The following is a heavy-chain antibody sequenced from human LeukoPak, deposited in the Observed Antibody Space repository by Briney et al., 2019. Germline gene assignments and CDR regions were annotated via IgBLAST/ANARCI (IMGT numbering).Heavy chain of an antibody. V-gene: IGHV4-39*01. Sequence: SETLSLTCTVSGGSISSINHHWGWVRQSPGKDLEWIGSIYNGRTTFSNPSLNSRVTISIVTSKNQFSLQLNSVAAADTAVYYCVRHDGRSGGTMGAFDSWGQGSLVTVSS. CDR2: IYNGRTT. CDR1: GGSISSINHH. CDR3: VRHDGRSGGTMGAFDS. J-gene: IGHJ5*01. D-gene: IGHD4-23*01.